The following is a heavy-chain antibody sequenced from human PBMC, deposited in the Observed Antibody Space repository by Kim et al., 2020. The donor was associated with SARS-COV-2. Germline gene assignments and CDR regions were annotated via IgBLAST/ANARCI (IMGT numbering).Heavy chain of an antibody. CDR3: ARPQGWWFGARIDY. D-gene: IGHD3-10*01. J-gene: IGHJ4*02. V-gene: IGHV4-59*12. Sequence: PSLKRRVTISVDTAKNQFSLKLSSVTAADTAVYYCARPQGWWFGARIDYWGQGTLVTVSS.